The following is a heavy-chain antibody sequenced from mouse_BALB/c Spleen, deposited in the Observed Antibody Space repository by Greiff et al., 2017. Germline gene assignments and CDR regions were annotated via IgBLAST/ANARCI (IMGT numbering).Heavy chain of an antibody. D-gene: IGHD2-14*01. CDR1: GFTFSSYT. CDR3: TRDEFRYDGWYFDV. Sequence: EVMLVESGGGLVKPGGSLKLSCAASGFTFSSYTMSWVRQTPEKRLEWVATISSGGSYTYYPDSVKGRFTISRDNAKNTLYLQMSSLKSEDTAMYYCTRDEFRYDGWYFDVWGAGTTVTVSS. CDR2: ISSGGSYT. J-gene: IGHJ1*01. V-gene: IGHV5-6-4*01.